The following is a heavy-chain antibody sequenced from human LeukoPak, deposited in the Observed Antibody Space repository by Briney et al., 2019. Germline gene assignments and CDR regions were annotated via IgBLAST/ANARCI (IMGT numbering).Heavy chain of an antibody. CDR1: GGSISSGRYY. V-gene: IGHV4-61*02. J-gene: IGHJ5*02. Sequence: PSQTLSLTCTVSGGSISSGRYYWSWIRQPAGKGLEWIGRIYTSGSTNYNPSLKSRVTISVDTSKNQFSLKLSSVTAADTAVYYCARTYRGNWFDPWGQGTLVTVSS. D-gene: IGHD3-10*01. CDR2: IYTSGST. CDR3: ARTYRGNWFDP.